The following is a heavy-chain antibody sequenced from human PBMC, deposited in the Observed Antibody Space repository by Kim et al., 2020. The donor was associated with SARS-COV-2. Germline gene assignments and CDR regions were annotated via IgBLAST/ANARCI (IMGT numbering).Heavy chain of an antibody. CDR2: ISGSGGST. J-gene: IGHJ2*01. CDR1: GFTFSSYA. Sequence: GGSLRLSCAASGFTFSSYAMSWVRQAPGKGLEWVSAISGSGGSTYYADSVKGRFTISRDNSKNTLYLQMNSLRAEDTAVYYCARRVGATTYDHWYFDLWGRGTLVTVSS. CDR3: ARRVGATTYDHWYFDL. V-gene: IGHV3-23*01. D-gene: IGHD1-26*01.